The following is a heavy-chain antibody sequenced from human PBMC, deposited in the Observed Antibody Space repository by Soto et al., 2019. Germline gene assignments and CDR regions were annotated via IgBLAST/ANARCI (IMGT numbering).Heavy chain of an antibody. CDR2: IYYSGST. Sequence: SETLSLTCTVSGGSISSSSYYWGWIRQPPGKGLEWVGSIYYSGSTYYNPSLKSRVTISVDTSKNQFSLKLSSVTAADTAVYYCARHNYDFWSGYSGPYYFDYWGQGTRVTVSP. CDR3: ARHNYDFWSGYSGPYYFDY. CDR1: GGSISSSSYY. J-gene: IGHJ4*02. D-gene: IGHD3-3*01. V-gene: IGHV4-39*01.